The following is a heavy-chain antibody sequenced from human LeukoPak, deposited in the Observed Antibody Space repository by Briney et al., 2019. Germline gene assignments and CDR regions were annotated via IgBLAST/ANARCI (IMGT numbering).Heavy chain of an antibody. CDR3: ARKLCSSTSCYLDV. D-gene: IGHD2-2*01. J-gene: IGHJ6*02. CDR1: GYTFTSYG. V-gene: IGHV7-4-1*02. CDR2: INTNTGNP. Sequence: ASVKVSCKASGYTFTSYGISWVRQAPGQGLEWMGWINTNTGNPTYAQGFTGRFVFSLDTSVSTAYLQISSLKAEDTAVYYCARKLCSSTSCYLDVWGQGTTVTVSS.